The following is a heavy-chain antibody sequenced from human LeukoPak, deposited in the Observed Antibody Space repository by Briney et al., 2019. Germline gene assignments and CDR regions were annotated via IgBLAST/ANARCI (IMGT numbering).Heavy chain of an antibody. CDR3: ASHMAVAGTRGFDD. J-gene: IGHJ4*02. CDR2: ISQTGTT. D-gene: IGHD6-19*01. Sequence: SETLSLTCAVFDDSIYSNKWWSWVRQPPGKGLEWIGVISQTGTTYYDPSLKSRTTISIDRSKNHFSLTLTSATAADTAVYFCASHMAVAGTRGFDDWGPGTLVTVSS. CDR1: DDSIYSNKW. V-gene: IGHV4-4*02.